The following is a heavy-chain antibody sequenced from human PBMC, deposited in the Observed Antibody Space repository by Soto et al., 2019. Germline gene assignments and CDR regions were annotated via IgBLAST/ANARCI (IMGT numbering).Heavy chain of an antibody. CDR1: SDSITNYY. CDR2: IHDSGRS. V-gene: IGHV4-59*01. CDR3: ARVGGTRGWY. Sequence: QVQLQESGPGLVKPSETLSLTCTVSSDSITNYYWSWIRQSPGKGLEWIGYIHDSGRSNYNPSLKGRVKISGATSKKQFSLNLSSVAAGDTAGYYCARVGGTRGWYWGQGTLVTVSS. J-gene: IGHJ4*02. D-gene: IGHD2-15*01.